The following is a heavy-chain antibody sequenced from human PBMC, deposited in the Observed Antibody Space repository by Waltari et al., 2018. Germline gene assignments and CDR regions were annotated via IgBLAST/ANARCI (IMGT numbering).Heavy chain of an antibody. J-gene: IGHJ4*02. CDR2: VYGSGST. D-gene: IGHD3-3*01. CDR3: ARGLTQFGATTGFDY. CDR1: GDSLTNNHW. V-gene: IGHV4-4*02. Sequence: QVQLQESGPGLVKPSETLSLTCAVSGDSLTNNHWWGWLRQAPGKGLEWVGQVYGSGSTIYNPSVKGRVTISADNSKNQFSLTLKSVTAADTATYYCARGLTQFGATTGFDYWGQGMLVYVSS.